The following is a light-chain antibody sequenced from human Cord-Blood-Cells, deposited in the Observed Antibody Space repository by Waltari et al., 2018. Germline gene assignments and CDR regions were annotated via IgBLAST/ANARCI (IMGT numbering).Light chain of an antibody. V-gene: IGLV2-14*03. J-gene: IGLJ1*01. CDR1: SSDVGGYNY. Sequence: QSALTQPASVSGSPGQSITISCTGTSSDVGGYNYVSWYQQHPGKAPKLMIYDVSNRPSGVSNRFSGSKAGNTASLTISGLQAEDGAEYYCSSYTSSSTYVFGTWTKVTVL. CDR2: DVS. CDR3: SSYTSSSTYV.